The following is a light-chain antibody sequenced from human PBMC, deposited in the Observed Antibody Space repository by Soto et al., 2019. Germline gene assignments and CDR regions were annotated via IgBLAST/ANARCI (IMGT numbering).Light chain of an antibody. CDR3: CSYGGSRAV. Sequence: QSVLTQPASVSGSPGQSITISCTGTSSDVGSHNLVSWYQQHPGQAPKLMIYEVGKRPLGVSTRFSASKSGNTASLTISGLQAEDEADYYCCSYGGSRAVFGGGTQLTVL. J-gene: IGLJ7*01. CDR1: SSDVGSHNL. V-gene: IGLV2-23*02. CDR2: EVG.